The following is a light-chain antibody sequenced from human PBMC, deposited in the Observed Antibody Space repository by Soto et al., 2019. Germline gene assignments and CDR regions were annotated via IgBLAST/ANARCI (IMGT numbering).Light chain of an antibody. V-gene: IGKV3-11*01. CDR3: QQRSNWPPLFT. CDR1: QSVSSY. CDR2: DAS. Sequence: EIVLTQSPATLSLSPGERATLSCRASQSVSSYFAWYQQKPGQAPRLLIYDASNRATGIPARFSGSGSGTVFTLTISSLEPEDFAVYYCQQRSNWPPLFTFGPGTKVDIK. J-gene: IGKJ3*01.